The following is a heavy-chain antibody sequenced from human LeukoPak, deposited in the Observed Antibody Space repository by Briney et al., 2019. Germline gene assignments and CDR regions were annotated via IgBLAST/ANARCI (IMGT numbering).Heavy chain of an antibody. CDR2: IYYSGST. J-gene: IGHJ4*02. V-gene: IGHV4-39*02. D-gene: IGHD3-10*01. CDR1: GGSISSSSYY. CDR3: ARDSGSGYSHY. Sequence: SETLSLTCTVSGGSISSSSYYWGWLRQPPGKGLEWIGSIYYSGSTYYNPSLKSRVTISVDTSKNQFSLKLSSVTAADTAMYYCARDSGSGYSHYWGQGTLVTVSS.